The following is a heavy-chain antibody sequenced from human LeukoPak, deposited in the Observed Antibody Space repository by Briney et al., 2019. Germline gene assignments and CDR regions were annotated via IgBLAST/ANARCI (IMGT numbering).Heavy chain of an antibody. V-gene: IGHV3-30*03. J-gene: IGHJ4*02. CDR2: ISYDGSNK. Sequence: QPGGSLRLSCAASGFTFSSYGMHWVRQAPGKGLEWVAVISYDGSNKYYADSVKGRFTISRDNAKNSLYLQMNSLRAEDTALYYCARDQHSDYGDSFDYWGQGTLVTVSS. D-gene: IGHD4-17*01. CDR3: ARDQHSDYGDSFDY. CDR1: GFTFSSYG.